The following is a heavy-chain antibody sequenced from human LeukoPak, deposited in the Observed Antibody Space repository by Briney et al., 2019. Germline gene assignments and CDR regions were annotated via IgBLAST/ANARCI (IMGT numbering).Heavy chain of an antibody. CDR2: IYPGDSDT. Sequence: GESLKISCKGSGYSFTSYWIGWVRQIPGKGLEWMGIIYPGDSDTRYSPSFQGQVTISADKSISTAYLQWSSLKASDTAMYYCARRAAYGGRFYYFDYWGQGTLVTVSS. D-gene: IGHD4-23*01. CDR1: GYSFTSYW. J-gene: IGHJ4*02. CDR3: ARRAAYGGRFYYFDY. V-gene: IGHV5-51*01.